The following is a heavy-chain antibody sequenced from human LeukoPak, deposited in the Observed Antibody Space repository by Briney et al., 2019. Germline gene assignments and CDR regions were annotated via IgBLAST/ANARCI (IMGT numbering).Heavy chain of an antibody. CDR2: IYYSGST. CDR3: ARHPWRGATSL. D-gene: IGHD1-26*01. Sequence: SETLSLTCTVSGGSISSYYWSWIRQPPGKGLEWIGYIYYSGSTYYNPSLKSRVTISVDTSKNQFSLKLSSVTAADTAVYYCARHPWRGATSLWGQGTLVTVSA. J-gene: IGHJ4*02. CDR1: GGSISSYY. V-gene: IGHV4-59*08.